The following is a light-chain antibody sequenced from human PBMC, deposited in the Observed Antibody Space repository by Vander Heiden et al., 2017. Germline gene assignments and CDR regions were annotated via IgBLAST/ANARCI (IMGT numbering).Light chain of an antibody. V-gene: IGLV1-44*01. CDR3: AAWDDSLNGYV. CDR1: SSNIGSNP. J-gene: IGLJ1*01. CDR2: SHN. Sequence: QSVLPQPSPASGTRGPRITISCSGSSSNIGSNPVNWYQQLPGTAPKLLIYSHNQRPSGVPDRFSGSKSGTSASLAISGLQSEDEADYYCAAWDDSLNGYVFGTGTKVTVL.